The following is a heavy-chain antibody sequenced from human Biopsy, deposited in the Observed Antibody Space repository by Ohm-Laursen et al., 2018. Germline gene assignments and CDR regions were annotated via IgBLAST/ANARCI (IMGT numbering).Heavy chain of an antibody. Sequence: SLRLSCAASGFTFNDFAMTWVRQAPGKGLEWVSAIGGSGGTTYYAGSVRGRFTISRDNSKNALYLQMNSLRPADTAKYYCVRGRAYWGQGTLVTVSS. CDR2: IGGSGGTT. V-gene: IGHV3-23*01. CDR3: VRGRAY. J-gene: IGHJ4*02. CDR1: GFTFNDFA.